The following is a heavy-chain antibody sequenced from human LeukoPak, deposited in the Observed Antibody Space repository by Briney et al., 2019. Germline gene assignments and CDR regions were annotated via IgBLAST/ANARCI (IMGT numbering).Heavy chain of an antibody. Sequence: GGSLRLSCAASAFTFSFYGMHCVRHTPSKSLECVAFILFYERQKFYAQSVKGRFTISRDNSENTLYLKMNSLRAEDAAVYSCAKAPLGRCTGVICYYFDYWGQGTLVTVSS. V-gene: IGHV3-30*02. CDR3: AKAPLGRCTGVICYYFDY. CDR1: AFTFSFYG. D-gene: IGHD2-15*01. J-gene: IGHJ4*02. CDR2: ILFYERQK.